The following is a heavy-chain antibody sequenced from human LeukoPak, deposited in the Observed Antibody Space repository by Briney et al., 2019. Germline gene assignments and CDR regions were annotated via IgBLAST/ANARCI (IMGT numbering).Heavy chain of an antibody. J-gene: IGHJ3*02. Sequence: GGSLRLSCAASGFTFSGSALHWVRQASGKVLEWIGRIRSKTNNYATTYAASVTGRFTIYRDDAENKPYLQMNSLRAEDTALYYCPRNRVGGYSPHHDAFDIWGQGTMDTVSS. V-gene: IGHV3-73*01. CDR1: GFTFSGSA. CDR3: PRNRVGGYSPHHDAFDI. CDR2: IRSKTNNYAT. D-gene: IGHD3-22*01.